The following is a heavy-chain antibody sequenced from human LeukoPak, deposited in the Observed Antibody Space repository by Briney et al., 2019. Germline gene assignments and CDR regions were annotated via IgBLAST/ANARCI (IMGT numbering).Heavy chain of an antibody. CDR3: ARHVTTASAARGFDM. D-gene: IGHD1-14*01. Sequence: GESLKISCKVSGYGFTSYLDAWVRQMPGKGLEGVGIIYPRDSDTRYSPSLQGQVTISADKSINTAYLQWSGLKASDTAVYYCARHVTTASAARGFDMWGQGTMVTVS. J-gene: IGHJ3*02. V-gene: IGHV5-51*01. CDR1: GYGFTSYL. CDR2: IYPRDSDT.